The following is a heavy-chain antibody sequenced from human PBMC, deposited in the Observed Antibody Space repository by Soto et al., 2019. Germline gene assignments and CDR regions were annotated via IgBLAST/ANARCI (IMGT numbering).Heavy chain of an antibody. J-gene: IGHJ3*02. Sequence: ASVKVSCKASGYTFTSYGISWVRQAPGQGLEWMGWISAYNGNTTYAQKLQGRLTITTDTSTSTAYMELRSLRSDDTAVYYFAIPIRMFFAPNSFDIWGQGTMVTVSS. CDR3: AIPIRMFFAPNSFDI. CDR2: ISAYNGNT. D-gene: IGHD3-3*02. V-gene: IGHV1-18*01. CDR1: GYTFTSYG.